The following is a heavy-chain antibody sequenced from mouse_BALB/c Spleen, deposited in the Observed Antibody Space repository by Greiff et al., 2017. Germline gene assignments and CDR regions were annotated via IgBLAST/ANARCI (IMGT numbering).Heavy chain of an antibody. Sequence: EVQVVESGGGLVQPGGSRKLSCAASGFTFSSFGMHWVRQAPEQGLEWVAYISSGSSTIYYADTVKGRFTISRDNPKNTLFLQMTSLRSEDTAMYYCARSKYGKSSFAYWGQGTLVTVSA. V-gene: IGHV5-17*02. J-gene: IGHJ3*01. D-gene: IGHD2-10*02. CDR2: ISSGSSTI. CDR3: ARSKYGKSSFAY. CDR1: GFTFSSFG.